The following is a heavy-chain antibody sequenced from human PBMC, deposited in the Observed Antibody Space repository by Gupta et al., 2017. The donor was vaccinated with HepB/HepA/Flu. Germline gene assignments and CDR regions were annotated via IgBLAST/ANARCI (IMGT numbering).Heavy chain of an antibody. J-gene: IGHJ6*03. V-gene: IGHV3-21*01. Sequence: EVQLVESGGGLVKPGGSLRLSCAASGFTFSSYSMNWVRQAPGKGLEWVSSISSISTYIYYADSGKGRFNISRDNAKNARNLQMNSLRAEETAVYYCARGFSVGVPTGFYMDVWGKGTTVAVSS. CDR1: GFTFSSYS. D-gene: IGHD2-2*01. CDR3: ARGFSVGVPTGFYMDV. CDR2: ISSISTYI.